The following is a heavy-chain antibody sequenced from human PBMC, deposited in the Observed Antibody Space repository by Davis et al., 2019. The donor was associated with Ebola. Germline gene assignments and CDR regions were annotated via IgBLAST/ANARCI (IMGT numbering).Heavy chain of an antibody. CDR1: GFSLTTTGAN. Sequence: SGPTLVKPTQTLTLTCTFSGFSLTTTGANVGWIRQPPGKALELLALLYWDDDKRYSPSLKSRLTITKDTSKNQGLLTMTKMDPVDTATYYCAHSGRGPSGRGSFKLGWFDPWGQGTPVTVSS. V-gene: IGHV2-5*02. CDR2: LYWDDDK. CDR3: AHSGRGPSGRGSFKLGWFDP. J-gene: IGHJ5*02. D-gene: IGHD1-26*01.